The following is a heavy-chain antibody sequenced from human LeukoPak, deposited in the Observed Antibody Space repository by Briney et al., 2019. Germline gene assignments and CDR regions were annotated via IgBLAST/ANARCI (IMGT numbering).Heavy chain of an antibody. V-gene: IGHV1-46*01. J-gene: IGHJ4*02. CDR1: GYTFTSYY. CDR2: INPSGGST. CDR3: ARDERSRAWDY. Sequence: GASVKVSCKASGYTFTSYYMHWVRQAPGQGLEWMGIINPSGGSTSYAQKFQGRVTMTRDMSTSTVYMGLSSLRSEDTAVYYCARDERSRAWDYWGQGTLVTVSS.